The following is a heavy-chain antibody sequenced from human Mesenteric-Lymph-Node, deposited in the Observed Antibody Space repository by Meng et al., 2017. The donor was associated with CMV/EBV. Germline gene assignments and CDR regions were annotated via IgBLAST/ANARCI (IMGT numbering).Heavy chain of an antibody. CDR1: GGSISSSYYY. J-gene: IGHJ6*02. CDR2: IYYSGTT. V-gene: IGHV4-39*01. Sequence: SETLSLTCTVSGGSISSSYYYWGWIRQPPGKGLEWIGSIYYSGTTYYNPSLKSRVTISVDTSNNQFSLKLSSVTAADTAVYYCARHISIDRTHFDFWSGPTQDYYYYGMDVWGQGTTVTVSS. CDR3: ARHISIDRTHFDFWSGPTQDYYYYGMDV. D-gene: IGHD3-3*01.